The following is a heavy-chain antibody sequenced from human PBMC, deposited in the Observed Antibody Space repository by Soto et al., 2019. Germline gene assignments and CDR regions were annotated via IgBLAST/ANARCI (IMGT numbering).Heavy chain of an antibody. D-gene: IGHD3-3*01. CDR2: IVVGSGNT. V-gene: IGHV1-58*02. J-gene: IGHJ4*02. CDR1: GFTFTSSA. CDR3: ARASDGRGVVIPDYFDY. Sequence: SVKVSCKASGFTFTSSAMQWVRQARGQRLEWIGWIVVGSGNTNYAQKFQERVTIIADMSTSTAYMELSSLRAEDTAVYYCARASDGRGVVIPDYFDYWGQGTLVTVSS.